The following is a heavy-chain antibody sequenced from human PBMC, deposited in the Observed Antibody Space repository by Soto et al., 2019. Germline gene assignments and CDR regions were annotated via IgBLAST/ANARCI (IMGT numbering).Heavy chain of an antibody. J-gene: IGHJ5*02. CDR2: IYYSGST. CDR3: ARGSITIFGVVQEFDP. V-gene: IGHV4-30-4*01. Sequence: PSETLSLTCTVSGGSISSGDYYWSWIRQPPGKGLEWIGYIYYSGSTYYNPSLKSRVTISVDTSKNQFSLKLSSVTAADTAVYYCARGSITIFGVVQEFDPWGQGTLVTVSS. CDR1: GGSISSGDYY. D-gene: IGHD3-3*01.